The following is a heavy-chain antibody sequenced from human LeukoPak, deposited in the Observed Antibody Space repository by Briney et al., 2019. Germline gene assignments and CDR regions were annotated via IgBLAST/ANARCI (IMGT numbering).Heavy chain of an antibody. Sequence: GGSLRLSCAASGFTFSSYAMHWVRQAPGKGLEWVAVISYDGSNKYYADSVKGRFTISRDNSKNTLYLQMNSLRAEDTAVYYCARDPTQGYCSGGSCYSALDYWGQGTLVTVSS. CDR1: GFTFSSYA. D-gene: IGHD2-15*01. CDR3: ARDPTQGYCSGGSCYSALDY. V-gene: IGHV3-30*04. CDR2: ISYDGSNK. J-gene: IGHJ4*02.